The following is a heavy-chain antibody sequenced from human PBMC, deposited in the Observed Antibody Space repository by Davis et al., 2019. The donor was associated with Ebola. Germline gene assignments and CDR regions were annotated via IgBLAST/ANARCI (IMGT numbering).Heavy chain of an antibody. Sequence: KVSCKASGGTFSSYAISWVRQMPGKGLEWMGRIDPSDSYTNYSPSFQGHVTISADKSISTAYLQWSSLKASDTAMYYCARHDGKGYCSGGSCYDYYYGMDVWGQGTTVTVSS. CDR2: IDPSDSYT. D-gene: IGHD2-15*01. J-gene: IGHJ6*02. CDR1: GGTFSSYA. CDR3: ARHDGKGYCSGGSCYDYYYGMDV. V-gene: IGHV5-10-1*01.